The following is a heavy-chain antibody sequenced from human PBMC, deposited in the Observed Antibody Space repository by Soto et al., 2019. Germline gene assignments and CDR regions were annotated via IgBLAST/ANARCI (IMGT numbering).Heavy chain of an antibody. CDR2: ISSSSSYI. Sequence: GGSLRLSCAASGFTFSSYSMNWVRQAPGKGLEWVSSISSSSSYIYYADSVKGRFTISRDNAKNSLYLQMNSLRAEDTAVYYCARQTTVVTPDTYYYYYYGMDVWGQETTVTVSS. V-gene: IGHV3-21*01. D-gene: IGHD4-17*01. CDR1: GFTFSSYS. CDR3: ARQTTVVTPDTYYYYYYGMDV. J-gene: IGHJ6*02.